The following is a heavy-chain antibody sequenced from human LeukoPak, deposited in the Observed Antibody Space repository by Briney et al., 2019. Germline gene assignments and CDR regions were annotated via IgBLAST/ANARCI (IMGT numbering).Heavy chain of an antibody. CDR1: GFIFGSYA. CDR3: ATRSLYGLDY. CDR2: ITGDGTTP. J-gene: IGHJ4*02. V-gene: IGHV3-23*01. D-gene: IGHD2-15*01. Sequence: GGSLRLSCAASGFIFGSYAMGWVRQAPGKGLEWVSTITGDGTTPWYADSVRGRSTISRDNSNNMVYLQMVSLRVEDTAVYYCATRSLYGLDYWGQGTLVTVSS.